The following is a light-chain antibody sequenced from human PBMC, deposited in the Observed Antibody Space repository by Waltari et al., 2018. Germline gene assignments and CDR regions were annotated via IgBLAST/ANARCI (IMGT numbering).Light chain of an antibody. V-gene: IGKV3-11*01. CDR2: DAS. CDR3: QQRSNWPPEYT. Sequence: EIVLTQSPATLSLSPGERATLSCRASQSIINYLAWYQQKPGQAPRLLIDDASNRATGSPARFSGSVSGTDFTLTISSLEPEDFAVYYCQQRSNWPPEYTFGQGTKLEIK. J-gene: IGKJ2*01. CDR1: QSIINY.